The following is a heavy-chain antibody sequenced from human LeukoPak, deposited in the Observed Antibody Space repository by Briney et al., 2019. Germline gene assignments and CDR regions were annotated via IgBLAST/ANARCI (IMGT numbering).Heavy chain of an antibody. D-gene: IGHD6-13*01. Sequence: ASVKVSCKASGYTFTSYDINWVRQATGQGLEWMGWMNPNSGNTGYAQKFQGRVTMTRNTSISTAYMELSSLRSEDTAVYYCAGGLYVVAAAAGGYWGQGTLVTVSS. CDR1: GYTFTSYD. CDR3: AGGLYVVAAAAGGY. J-gene: IGHJ4*02. V-gene: IGHV1-8*01. CDR2: MNPNSGNT.